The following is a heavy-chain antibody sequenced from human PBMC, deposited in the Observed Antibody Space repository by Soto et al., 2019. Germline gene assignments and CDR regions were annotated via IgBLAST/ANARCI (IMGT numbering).Heavy chain of an antibody. V-gene: IGHV4-30-2*01. Sequence: PSETLSLTCAVSGGSISSGGYSWSWIRQPPGKGLEWIGYIYHTGSTYYNPSLKSRVTISGDRSKNQFSLKLSSLTAADTAVYYCARGPPFHWGQGTLVTVS. D-gene: IGHD3-16*01. CDR3: ARGPPFH. J-gene: IGHJ4*02. CDR2: IYHTGST. CDR1: GGSISSGGYS.